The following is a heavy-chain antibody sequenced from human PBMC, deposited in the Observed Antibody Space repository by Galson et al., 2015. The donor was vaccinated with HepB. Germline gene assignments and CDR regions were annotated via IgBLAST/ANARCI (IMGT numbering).Heavy chain of an antibody. CDR3: AKSRAAGNYYYSGMDV. V-gene: IGHV3-30*18. D-gene: IGHD3-10*01. J-gene: IGHJ6*02. CDR2: MSYDGTSK. CDR1: GFTVSSYG. Sequence: SLRLSCAASGFTVSSYGIHWVRQAPGKGLEWVAVMSYDGTSKYYADSVKGRFTISRDNSKNTLYLQINTLRAEDTAVYYCAKSRAAGNYYYSGMDVWGQGTTVTVSS.